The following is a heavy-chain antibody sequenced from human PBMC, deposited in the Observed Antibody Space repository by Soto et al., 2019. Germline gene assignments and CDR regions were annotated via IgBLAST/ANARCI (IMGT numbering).Heavy chain of an antibody. CDR1: GYTFTSYG. D-gene: IGHD2-15*01. Sequence: QVQLVQSGAEVKKPGASVKVSCKASGYTFTSYGISWVRQAPGQGLEWMGWISAYNGNTNYAQKLQGRVTMTTDTSTTTAYMELRSLRSDDTAVYYCARVYCSGGSCYLGFGWYYYYMDVWGKGTTVTVSS. V-gene: IGHV1-18*01. J-gene: IGHJ6*03. CDR2: ISAYNGNT. CDR3: ARVYCSGGSCYLGFGWYYYYMDV.